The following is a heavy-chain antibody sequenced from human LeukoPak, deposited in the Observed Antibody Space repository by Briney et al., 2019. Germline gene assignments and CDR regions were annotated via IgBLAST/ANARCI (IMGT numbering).Heavy chain of an antibody. D-gene: IGHD6-13*01. J-gene: IGHJ6*03. CDR1: GGTFSSYT. V-gene: IGHV1-69*04. Sequence: SVKVSCKASGGTFSSYTISWLRQAPGQGLEWMGRIIPILGIANYAQKFQGRVTITADKSTSTAYMELSSLRSEDTAVYYCARDRKVSAATYYYDYMDVWGKGTTVTVSS. CDR3: ARDRKVSAATYYYDYMDV. CDR2: IIPILGIA.